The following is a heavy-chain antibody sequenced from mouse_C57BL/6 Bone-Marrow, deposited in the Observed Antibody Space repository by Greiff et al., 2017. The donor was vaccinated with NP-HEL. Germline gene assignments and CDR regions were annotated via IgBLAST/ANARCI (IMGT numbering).Heavy chain of an antibody. D-gene: IGHD3-2*02. J-gene: IGHJ4*01. CDR3: AKEAAQGYYYAMDY. Sequence: QVQLQQPGAELVMPGASVKLSCKASGYTFTNYWMHWVKQRPGQGLEWIGEIDPSDSYTNYNQKFKGKSTLTVDKSSSTAYVQLSSLTSEDSAVYYCAKEAAQGYYYAMDYWGQGTSVTVSS. V-gene: IGHV1-69*01. CDR1: GYTFTNYW. CDR2: IDPSDSYT.